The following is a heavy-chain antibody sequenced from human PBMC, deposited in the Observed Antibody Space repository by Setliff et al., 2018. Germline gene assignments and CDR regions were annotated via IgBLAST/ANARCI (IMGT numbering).Heavy chain of an antibody. CDR1: GYTFTSYD. J-gene: IGHJ4*02. CDR2: MNPNSGNT. D-gene: IGHD3-22*01. CDR3: ARDTGREYYYDSSGYQDY. Sequence: ASVKVSCKASGYTFTSYDINWVRQATGQGLEWMGWMNPNSGNTGYAQKFQGRVTITADKSTSTAYMELSSLRSEDTAVYYCARDTGREYYYDSSGYQDYWGQGTLVTVSS. V-gene: IGHV1-8*03.